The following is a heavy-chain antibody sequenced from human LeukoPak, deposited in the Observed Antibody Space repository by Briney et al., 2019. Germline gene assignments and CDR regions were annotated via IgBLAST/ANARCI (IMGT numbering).Heavy chain of an antibody. J-gene: IGHJ6*03. CDR1: GGSISSHY. D-gene: IGHD3-3*01. CDR2: IYYSGST. Sequence: SETLSLTCTVSGGSISSHYWSWIRQPPGKGLEWIGYIYYSGSTNYNPSLKSRVIISVDTSKNQFSLKLSSVTAADTAVYYCASTKRITIFGVVMPSRAYYMDVWGKGTTVTVSS. CDR3: ASTKRITIFGVVMPSRAYYMDV. V-gene: IGHV4-59*11.